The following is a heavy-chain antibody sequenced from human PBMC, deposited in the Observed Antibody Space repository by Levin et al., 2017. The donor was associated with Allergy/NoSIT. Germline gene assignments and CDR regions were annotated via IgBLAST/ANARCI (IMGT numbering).Heavy chain of an antibody. D-gene: IGHD4-17*01. CDR2: IYHNGNT. Sequence: PSETLSLTCTVSGGSISNYYWSWIRQPPGKGLEWIGYIYHNGNTNYNPSLKSRVTISVDTSKNQFSLKLRSVTAADTAVYFCAGDYGDDEGAFGSWGPGTMVTVSS. CDR3: AGDYGDDEGAFGS. CDR1: GGSISNYY. V-gene: IGHV4-59*01. J-gene: IGHJ3*02.